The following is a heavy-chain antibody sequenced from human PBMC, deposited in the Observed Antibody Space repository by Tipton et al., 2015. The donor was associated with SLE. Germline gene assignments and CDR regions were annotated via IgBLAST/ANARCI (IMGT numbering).Heavy chain of an antibody. Sequence: TLSLTCSVSGGSISCGNYYWTFIRQSATRGLEWIGHVYIRGSTNYGPDYNPSLKSRVTISVDMSKDQFSLRLTSANVADTAVYYCARGVVKYYGNVGPDWFDPWGQGAQVIVSS. V-gene: IGHV4-61*09. CDR1: GGSISCGNYY. J-gene: IGHJ5*02. D-gene: IGHD3-16*01. CDR3: ARGVVKYYGNVGPDWFDP. CDR2: VYIRGST.